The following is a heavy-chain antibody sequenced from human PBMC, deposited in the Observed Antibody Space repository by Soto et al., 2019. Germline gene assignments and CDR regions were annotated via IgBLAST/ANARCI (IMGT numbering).Heavy chain of an antibody. V-gene: IGHV4-59*01. CDR1: GGSISSYY. CDR3: ARLKSRGADFDY. Sequence: SETLSLTCTVSGGSISSYYWSWIRQPPGKGLEWIGYIYYSGSTNYNPSLKSRVTISVDTSKNQFSLKLSSVTAADTAVYYCARLKSRGADFDYWGQGTLVTVSS. J-gene: IGHJ4*02. CDR2: IYYSGST. D-gene: IGHD1-26*01.